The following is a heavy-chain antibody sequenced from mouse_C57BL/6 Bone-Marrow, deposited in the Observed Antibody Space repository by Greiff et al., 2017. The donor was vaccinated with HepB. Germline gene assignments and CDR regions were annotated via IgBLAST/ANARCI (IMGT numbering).Heavy chain of an antibody. CDR2: IDPSDSYT. Sequence: VQLQQPGAELVKPGASVKLSCKASGYTFTSYWMQWVKQRPGQGLEWIGEIDPSDSYTNYNQKFKGKATLTVDTSSSTAYMQLSSLTSEDSAVYYCARFWGYYGYDWAMDYWGQGTSVTVSS. CDR3: ARFWGYYGYDWAMDY. CDR1: GYTFTSYW. D-gene: IGHD2-2*01. J-gene: IGHJ4*01. V-gene: IGHV1-50*01.